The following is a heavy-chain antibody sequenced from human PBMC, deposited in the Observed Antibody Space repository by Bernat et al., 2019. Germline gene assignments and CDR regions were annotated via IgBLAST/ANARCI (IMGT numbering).Heavy chain of an antibody. D-gene: IGHD3-10*01. Sequence: QVQLQQWGAGLLKPSETLSLTCAVYGGSFSGYYWSWIRQPPGKGLEWIGEINHSGSTNYNPSLKSRVIISVDTSKNQFSLKLSSVTAADTAVYYCARARITMVRGVIVNWGQGTLVTVSS. V-gene: IGHV4-34*01. J-gene: IGHJ4*02. CDR1: GGSFSGYY. CDR3: ARARITMVRGVIVN. CDR2: INHSGST.